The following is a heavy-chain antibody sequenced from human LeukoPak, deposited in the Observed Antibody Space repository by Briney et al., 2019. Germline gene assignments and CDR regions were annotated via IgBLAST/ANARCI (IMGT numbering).Heavy chain of an antibody. CDR1: GFTFSSYW. CDR3: ARVPRYCSSTSCYAGAFDI. CDR2: IKQDGSEK. J-gene: IGHJ3*02. D-gene: IGHD2-2*01. V-gene: IGHV3-7*01. Sequence: GGSLRLSCAASGFTFSSYWMSWVRQAPGKGLEWVAIIKQDGSEKYYVDSVKGRFTISRDNAKNSLYLQMNSLRAEDTAVYYCARVPRYCSSTSCYAGAFDIWGQGTMVTVSS.